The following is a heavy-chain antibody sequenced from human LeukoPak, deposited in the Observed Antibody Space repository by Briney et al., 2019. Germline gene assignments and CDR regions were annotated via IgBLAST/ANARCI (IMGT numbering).Heavy chain of an antibody. V-gene: IGHV1-2*02. CDR3: ARPQGRGYYDSSGYYY. J-gene: IGHJ4*02. Sequence: ASVKVSCKASGHTFTGYYMHWVRQAPGQGLEWMGWINPNSGGTNYAQKFQGRVTMTRDTSISTAYMELSRLRSDDTAVYYCARPQGRGYYDSSGYYYWGQGTLVTVSS. D-gene: IGHD3-22*01. CDR1: GHTFTGYY. CDR2: INPNSGGT.